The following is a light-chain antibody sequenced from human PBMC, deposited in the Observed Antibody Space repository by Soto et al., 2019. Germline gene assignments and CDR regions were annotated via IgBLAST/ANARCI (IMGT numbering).Light chain of an antibody. V-gene: IGKV1-39*01. Sequence: DIQMTQSTSSLSASVGDRVTITCRASQTINRALNWYQQRPGKAPNLLIYATSILKSGVPSRFSGSGSETEFILTISSLQPEDFATYYCQQSYTTPTFGGGTKVETK. J-gene: IGKJ4*01. CDR2: ATS. CDR1: QTINRA. CDR3: QQSYTTPT.